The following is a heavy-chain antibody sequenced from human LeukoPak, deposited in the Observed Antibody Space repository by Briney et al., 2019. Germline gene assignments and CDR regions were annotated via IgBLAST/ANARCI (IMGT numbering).Heavy chain of an antibody. CDR1: GGSISSYY. CDR2: IYYSGST. V-gene: IGHV4-59*01. D-gene: IGHD6-19*01. CDR3: ARRGDTVAGTRIIAWYFDL. Sequence: QPSETLSLTCTVSGGSISSYYWSWIRQPPGKGLEWIGYIYYSGSTNYNPSLKSRVTISVDTSKNQFSLKLSSVTAADTAVYYCARRGDTVAGTRIIAWYFDLWGRGTLVTVSS. J-gene: IGHJ2*01.